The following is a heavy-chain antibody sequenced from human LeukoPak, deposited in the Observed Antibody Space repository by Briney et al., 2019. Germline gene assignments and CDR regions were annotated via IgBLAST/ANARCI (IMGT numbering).Heavy chain of an antibody. CDR3: ARDFSLFMTGYNDAFDV. Sequence: GASVKVSCKASGYTFTGYYMHWVRQAPGQGLEWMGWINPNSGGTNYAQKFQGRVTMTRDTSISTAYMELSRLRSDDTAVYYCARDFSLFMTGYNDAFDVWGQGTMVTVSS. CDR1: GYTFTGYY. J-gene: IGHJ3*01. D-gene: IGHD3-9*01. V-gene: IGHV1-2*02. CDR2: INPNSGGT.